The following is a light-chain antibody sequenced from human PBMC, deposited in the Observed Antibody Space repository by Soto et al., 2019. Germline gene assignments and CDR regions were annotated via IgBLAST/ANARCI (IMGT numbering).Light chain of an antibody. V-gene: IGKV3-15*01. J-gene: IGKJ1*01. CDR2: GAS. CDR3: ELYNNWPRT. Sequence: EIVMPQSPATLSVSPGERATLSCRASQSVSSNLAWYQQTPGQAPRLLIYGASTRATGIPARFSGSGSGTEFTLTISSLRSVDFEVSYSELYNNWPRTYGQGAKV. CDR1: QSVSSN.